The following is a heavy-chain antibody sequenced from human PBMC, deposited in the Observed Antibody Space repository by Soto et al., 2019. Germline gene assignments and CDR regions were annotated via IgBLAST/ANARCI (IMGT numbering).Heavy chain of an antibody. V-gene: IGHV4-31*03. Sequence: PSETLSLTCTVSGGSISSGGYYWSWIRQHPGKGLEWIGYIYYSGSTYYNPSLKSRVTISVDTSKNQFSLKLSSVTAADTAVYYCARWVYAGGSGDAFDIWGQGTMVTVSS. CDR3: ARWVYAGGSGDAFDI. D-gene: IGHD3-10*01. CDR1: GGSISSGGYY. CDR2: IYYSGST. J-gene: IGHJ3*02.